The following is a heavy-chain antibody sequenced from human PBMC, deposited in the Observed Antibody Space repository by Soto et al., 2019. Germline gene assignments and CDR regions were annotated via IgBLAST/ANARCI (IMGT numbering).Heavy chain of an antibody. CDR1: GFTFSSYA. D-gene: IGHD3-16*01. J-gene: IGHJ4*02. CDR3: ATMITFGGARDY. CDR2: ISYDGSNK. V-gene: IGHV3-30-3*01. Sequence: QVQLVESGGGVVQPGRSLRLSCAASGFTFSSYAMHWVRQAPGKGLEWVAVISYDGSNKYYADSVKGRFTISRDNSKNTLYLQMNSLRAEDTAVYYCATMITFGGARDYWGQGTLVPVSS.